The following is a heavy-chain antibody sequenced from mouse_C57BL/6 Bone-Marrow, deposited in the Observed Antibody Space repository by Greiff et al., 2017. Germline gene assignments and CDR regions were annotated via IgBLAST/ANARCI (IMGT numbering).Heavy chain of an antibody. CDR2: IYPRSGNT. D-gene: IGHD2-5*01. CDR3: AYSNYLYYAMDY. CDR1: GYTFTSYG. V-gene: IGHV1-81*01. Sequence: QFQLQQSGAELARPGASVKLSCKASGYTFTSYGISWVKQRTGQGLEWIGEIYPRSGNTYYNEKFKGKATLTADKSSSTAYMELRSLTSEDSAVYFCAYSNYLYYAMDYWGQGTSVTVSS. J-gene: IGHJ4*01.